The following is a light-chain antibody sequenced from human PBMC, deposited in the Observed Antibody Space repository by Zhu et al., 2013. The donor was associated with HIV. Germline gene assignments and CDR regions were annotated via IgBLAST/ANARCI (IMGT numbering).Light chain of an antibody. V-gene: IGKV3-11*01. CDR1: QSVSRY. J-gene: IGKJ4*01. CDR3: QQYSNWPPLT. CDR2: DTS. Sequence: EIVLTQSPATLSLSPGERATLSCRASQSVSRYLAWYQQKPGQAPRLLIFDTSNRAAAIPARFSGSGSGTEFALTISSLQSEDFAVYYCQQYSNWPPLTFGGGTKVEIK.